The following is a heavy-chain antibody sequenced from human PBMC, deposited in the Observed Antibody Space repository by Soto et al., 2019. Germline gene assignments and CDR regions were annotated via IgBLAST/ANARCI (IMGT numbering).Heavy chain of an antibody. D-gene: IGHD6-13*01. CDR3: ATYSSSWFVVQGAFDI. J-gene: IGHJ3*02. Sequence: ASVKLSCTDSGDTLTELSMHWVRQAPGKGLEWMGGFDPEDGETIYAQKFQGRVTMTEDTSTDTAYMELSSLRSEDTAVYYCATYSSSWFVVQGAFDIWGQGTMVTVSS. V-gene: IGHV1-24*01. CDR1: GDTLTELS. CDR2: FDPEDGET.